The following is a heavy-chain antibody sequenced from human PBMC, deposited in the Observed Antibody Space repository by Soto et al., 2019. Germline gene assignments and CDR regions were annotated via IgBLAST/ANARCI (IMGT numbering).Heavy chain of an antibody. CDR1: GGSISSYY. V-gene: IGHV4-59*01. Sequence: SETLSLTCTVSGGSISSYYWSWIRQPPGKGLEWIGYIYYSGSTNYNPSLKSRVTISVDTSKNQFSLKLSSVTAADTAVYYCARHGLTIFGVVIPHHYYYYGMDVWGQGTTVTVSS. CDR2: IYYSGST. D-gene: IGHD3-3*01. J-gene: IGHJ6*02. CDR3: ARHGLTIFGVVIPHHYYYYGMDV.